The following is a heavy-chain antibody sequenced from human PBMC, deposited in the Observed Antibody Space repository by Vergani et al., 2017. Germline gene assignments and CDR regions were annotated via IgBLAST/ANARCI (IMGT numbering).Heavy chain of an antibody. D-gene: IGHD1-1*01. V-gene: IGHV6-1*01. CDR2: TYYRSKWYN. CDR1: GDSVSSNSAA. Sequence: QVQLQQSGPGLVKPSQTLSLTCAISGDSVSSNSAAWNWIRQSPSRGLEWLGRTYYRSKWYNDYAVSVKSRITINPDTSKNQFSLQLNSVTPEDTAVYYCTRXTGYNWNDGYNMDVWGKGTTVTVSS. J-gene: IGHJ6*03. CDR3: TRXTGYNWNDGYNMDV.